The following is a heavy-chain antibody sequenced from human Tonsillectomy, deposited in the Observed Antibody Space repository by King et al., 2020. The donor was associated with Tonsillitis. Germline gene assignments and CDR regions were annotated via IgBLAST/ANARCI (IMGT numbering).Heavy chain of an antibody. D-gene: IGHD4-17*01. Sequence: VQLVESGGGLVQPGGSLRLSCAASGFTFSSYAMSWVRQAPGKGLEWVSAISGSGGSTYYADSGKGRFTISRDNSKNTLYLQMNSLRAEDTAVYYCANGDYVGGSFDYWGQGTLVTVSS. V-gene: IGHV3-23*04. CDR3: ANGDYVGGSFDY. CDR1: GFTFSSYA. J-gene: IGHJ4*02. CDR2: ISGSGGST.